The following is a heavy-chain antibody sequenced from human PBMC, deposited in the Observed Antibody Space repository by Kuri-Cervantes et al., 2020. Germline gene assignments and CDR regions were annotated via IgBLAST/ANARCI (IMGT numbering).Heavy chain of an antibody. Sequence: GESLKISCAASGFTFSSYGMHWVRQAPGKGLEWVAVIWYDGSNKYYADSVKGRFTISRDSSKNTLYLQMNSLRAEDTAVYYCARAGFGYWGQGTLVTVSS. V-gene: IGHV3-33*08. CDR1: GFTFSSYG. CDR3: ARAGFGY. J-gene: IGHJ4*02. CDR2: IWYDGSNK.